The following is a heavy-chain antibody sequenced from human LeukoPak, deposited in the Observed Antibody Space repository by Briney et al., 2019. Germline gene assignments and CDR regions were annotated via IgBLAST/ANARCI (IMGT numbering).Heavy chain of an antibody. Sequence: PGRSLRLSCAASGFTFSSYGMHWVRQAPGKGLEWVAVISYDGSNKYYADSVKGRFTISRDNSKNTLYLQMNSLRAEDTAVYYCAKDPYLAAAGTVYYFDYWGQGTLVTVSS. CDR1: GFTFSSYG. V-gene: IGHV3-30*18. D-gene: IGHD6-13*01. J-gene: IGHJ4*02. CDR2: ISYDGSNK. CDR3: AKDPYLAAAGTVYYFDY.